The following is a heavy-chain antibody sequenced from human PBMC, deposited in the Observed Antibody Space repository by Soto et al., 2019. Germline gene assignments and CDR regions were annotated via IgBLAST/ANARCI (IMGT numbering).Heavy chain of an antibody. J-gene: IGHJ4*02. Sequence: ASVKVSCKASGYTFTNNGISWVRQAPGQGLEWMGWISAYNGNTNYAQKLQGRVTMTTDTSTSTAYMELRSLRSDDTAMYFCARDLNKYTYDSIYLDFWGQGTLVTVSS. V-gene: IGHV1-18*01. D-gene: IGHD3-22*01. CDR3: ARDLNKYTYDSIYLDF. CDR1: GYTFTNNG. CDR2: ISAYNGNT.